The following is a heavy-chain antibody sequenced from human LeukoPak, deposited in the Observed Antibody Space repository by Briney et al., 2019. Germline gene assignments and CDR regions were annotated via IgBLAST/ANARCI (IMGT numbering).Heavy chain of an antibody. D-gene: IGHD2-2*02. J-gene: IGHJ6*02. V-gene: IGHV5-51*04. CDR1: GYSFTSYW. Sequence: ESLLLYGKGSGYSFTSYWIGWVRQMPGKGPEWMGIIHCSDSNTRYSPSFQGQVTISADKPVSTAYLQWNSLKASDTAMYYCARYIPGHDAMDVWGQGTTVTVSS. CDR3: ARYIPGHDAMDV. CDR2: IHCSDSNT.